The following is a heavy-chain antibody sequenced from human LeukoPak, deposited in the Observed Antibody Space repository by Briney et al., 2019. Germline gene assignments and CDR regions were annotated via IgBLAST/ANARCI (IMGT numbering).Heavy chain of an antibody. Sequence: SETLSLTCTVSGGSISSYYWSWIRQPPGKGLEWIGYIYCSGSTNYNPSLKSRVTISVDTSKNQFSLKLSSVTAADTAVYYCARDNGGSYFDYWGQGTLVTVSS. CDR1: GGSISSYY. CDR3: ARDNGGSYFDY. CDR2: IYCSGST. D-gene: IGHD2-15*01. J-gene: IGHJ4*02. V-gene: IGHV4-59*01.